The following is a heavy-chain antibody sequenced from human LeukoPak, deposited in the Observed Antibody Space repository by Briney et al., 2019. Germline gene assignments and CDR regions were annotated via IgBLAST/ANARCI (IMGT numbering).Heavy chain of an antibody. Sequence: ASVKVSCKASGGTFSSYAISWVRQAPGQGLEWMGGIIPIFGTATYAQKFQGRVTITADESTSTAYMELSSLRSEDTAVFYCARQGGGPYSGSPFDYWGQGTLVSVSS. D-gene: IGHD1-26*01. CDR1: GGTFSSYA. J-gene: IGHJ4*02. V-gene: IGHV1-69*13. CDR3: ARQGGGPYSGSPFDY. CDR2: IIPIFGTA.